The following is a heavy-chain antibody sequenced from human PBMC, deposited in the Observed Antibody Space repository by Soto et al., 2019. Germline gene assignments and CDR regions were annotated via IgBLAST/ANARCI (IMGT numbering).Heavy chain of an antibody. CDR3: ARAGRSSLDAEYFQH. V-gene: IGHV3-21*01. Sequence: GGSLRLSCAASGFTFSSYSMNWVRRAPGKGLEWVSSISSSSSYIYYADSVKGRFTISRDNAKNSLYLQMNSLRAEDTAVYYCARAGRSSLDAEYFQHWGQGTLVTVSS. D-gene: IGHD6-13*01. CDR2: ISSSSSYI. CDR1: GFTFSSYS. J-gene: IGHJ1*01.